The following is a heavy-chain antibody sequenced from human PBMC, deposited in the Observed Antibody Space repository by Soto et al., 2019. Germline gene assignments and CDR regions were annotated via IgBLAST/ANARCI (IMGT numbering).Heavy chain of an antibody. CDR2: ITYDGSEK. J-gene: IGHJ4*02. D-gene: IGHD4-17*01. CDR1: GFTFSGYA. V-gene: IGHV3-30-3*01. Sequence: QVQLVESGGGVVQPGRSLRLSCAASGFTFSGYAVHWVRQAPGKGLEWVAVITYDGSEKYYANSVKGRFTISGDNSKDRLYLQMNSLRTEDTAVYYCASCGDNRDHWGQGTLVTVSS. CDR3: ASCGDNRDH.